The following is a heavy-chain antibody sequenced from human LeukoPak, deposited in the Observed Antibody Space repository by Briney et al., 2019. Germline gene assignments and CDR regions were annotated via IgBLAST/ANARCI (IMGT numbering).Heavy chain of an antibody. V-gene: IGHV3-7*01. CDR2: ISKDGSEK. Sequence: PGRSLRLSCATSGFTFSNYWMSWVRQAPGKGLEWVAHISKDGSEKYYVDSVKGRFTISRDNAKNSLYLQMNTLRVEDTAVYYCARDKVTYWGQGTLVTVSS. J-gene: IGHJ4*02. CDR3: ARDKVTY. CDR1: GFTFSNYW.